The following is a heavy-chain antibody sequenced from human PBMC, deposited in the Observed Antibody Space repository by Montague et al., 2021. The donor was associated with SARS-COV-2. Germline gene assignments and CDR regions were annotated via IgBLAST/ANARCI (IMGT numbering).Heavy chain of an antibody. CDR3: AKVAGSHDTFDI. CDR1: GYSISTGYY. Sequence: SETLSLTCTVSGYSISTGYYWGWIRQPPGKGLEWIGTIYLSGSTYFNPSLKSRVTISVDTSKNQFSLNLSSVTAADTAVYYCAKVAGSHDTFDIWGRGTMVTVSS. V-gene: IGHV4-38-2*02. J-gene: IGHJ3*02. CDR2: IYLSGST. D-gene: IGHD6-19*01.